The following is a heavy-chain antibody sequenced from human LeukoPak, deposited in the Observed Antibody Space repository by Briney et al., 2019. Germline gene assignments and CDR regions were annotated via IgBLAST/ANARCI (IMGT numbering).Heavy chain of an antibody. CDR2: ITSSGSAI. CDR3: ASQWELHPAF. Sequence: QPGGSLRLSCAASGFMFSRYSMNWVRRAPGKGLEWLSYITSSGSAIYYADSVRGRFTMSRDNVKKSLYLQMNSLRAEDTAVYYCASQWELHPAFWGQGTLVTVSS. V-gene: IGHV3-48*01. CDR1: GFMFSRYS. D-gene: IGHD1-26*01. J-gene: IGHJ4*02.